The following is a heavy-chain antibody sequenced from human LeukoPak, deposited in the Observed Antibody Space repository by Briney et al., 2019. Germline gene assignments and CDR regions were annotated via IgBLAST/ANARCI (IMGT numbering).Heavy chain of an antibody. D-gene: IGHD1-1*01. CDR2: IYYSGST. CDR1: GGSISSYY. CDR3: ARGGTLGPFDP. J-gene: IGHJ5*02. V-gene: IGHV4-59*01. Sequence: SETLSLTCTVSGGSISSYYWSWIRQPPGQGLEWIGYIYYSGSTNYNPSLKSRVTISVDPSKNQFSLKLSSVTAADTAVYYCARGGTLGPFDPWGQGTLVTVSS.